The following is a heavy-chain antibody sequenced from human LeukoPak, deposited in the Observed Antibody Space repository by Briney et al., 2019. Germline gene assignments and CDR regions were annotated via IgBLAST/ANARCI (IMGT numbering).Heavy chain of an antibody. CDR2: IYHSGNT. V-gene: IGHV4-4*02. CDR1: GDSINSSHW. J-gene: IGHJ4*01. Sequence: SVPLSLTCAVSGDSINSSHWWSWVRQSPGKGLEWIGKIYHSGNTNYNPSLKTRVTISIDTSKDQFYLKLSSLTAADTAVYYCASQGYSGYDDRGSFDYWGHGTLVTVSS. D-gene: IGHD5-12*01. CDR3: ASQGYSGYDDRGSFDY.